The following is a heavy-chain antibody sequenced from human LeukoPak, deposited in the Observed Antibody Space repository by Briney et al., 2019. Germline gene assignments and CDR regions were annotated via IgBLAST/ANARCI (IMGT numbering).Heavy chain of an antibody. J-gene: IGHJ4*02. CDR2: ISHDGSNK. V-gene: IGHV3-30*18. D-gene: IGHD2-15*01. CDR1: GFTFSSYG. Sequence: GGSLRLSCAASGFTFSSYGMHWVRQAPGKGLEWVAVISHDGSNKYYADSVKGRFTISRDNSKNTLYLQMNSLRAEDTAVYYCAKDPGAAPRFYFDYWGQGTLVTVSS. CDR3: AKDPGAAPRFYFDY.